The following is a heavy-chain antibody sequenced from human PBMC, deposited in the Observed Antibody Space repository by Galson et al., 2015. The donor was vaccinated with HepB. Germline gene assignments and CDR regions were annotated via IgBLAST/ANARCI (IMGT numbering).Heavy chain of an antibody. CDR2: INHSGST. D-gene: IGHD3-10*01. CDR1: GGSFSGYY. Sequence: LSLTCAVYGGSFSGYYWSWIRQPPGKGLEWIGEINHSGSTNYNPSLKSRVTISVDTSKNQFSLKLSSVTAADTAVYYCARWKRITMVRGVMGWFDPWGQGTLVTVSS. V-gene: IGHV4-34*01. CDR3: ARWKRITMVRGVMGWFDP. J-gene: IGHJ5*02.